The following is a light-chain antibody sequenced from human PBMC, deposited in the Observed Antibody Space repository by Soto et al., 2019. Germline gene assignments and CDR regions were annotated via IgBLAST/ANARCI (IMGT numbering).Light chain of an antibody. CDR1: ASNIGNNY. CDR2: ENY. CDR3: GALDNSLTGGV. Sequence: QSVLTQPPSVSAAPGQKVTISCSGSASNIGNNYVSWYQQLPGTAPKLLIYENYERPSGIPDRFSGSKSETSATLGITGLQTGDYADYYSGALDNSLTGGVFGGETKVTVI. V-gene: IGLV1-51*02. J-gene: IGLJ2*01.